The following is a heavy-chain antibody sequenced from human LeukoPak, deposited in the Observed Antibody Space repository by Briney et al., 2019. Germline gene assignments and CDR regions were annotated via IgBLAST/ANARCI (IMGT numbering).Heavy chain of an antibody. Sequence: PSETLSLICTVSGGSISSGGYYWSWIRQRPGKGLEWIGYIYYSGSTYYNPSPKRRVTITVHTSKNQFSMELRSVTAADTAVYYCARAGGYSIRPHLDYWGQGTLVTVSS. D-gene: IGHD6-13*01. V-gene: IGHV4-31*03. J-gene: IGHJ4*02. CDR1: GGSISSGGYY. CDR3: ARAGGYSIRPHLDY. CDR2: IYYSGST.